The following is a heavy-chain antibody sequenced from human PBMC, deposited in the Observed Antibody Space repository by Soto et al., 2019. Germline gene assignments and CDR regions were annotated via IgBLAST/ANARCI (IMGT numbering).Heavy chain of an antibody. Sequence: PGGSLRLSCAASGFTFSSCAMHWVRQAPGKGLEWVAVISYDGSNKYYADSVKGRFTISRDNSKNTLYLQMNSLRAEDTAVYYCARASTTVEGNYYYYYGMDVWGQGTTVTVSS. D-gene: IGHD4-17*01. J-gene: IGHJ6*02. CDR1: GFTFSSCA. CDR2: ISYDGSNK. V-gene: IGHV3-30-3*01. CDR3: ARASTTVEGNYYYYYGMDV.